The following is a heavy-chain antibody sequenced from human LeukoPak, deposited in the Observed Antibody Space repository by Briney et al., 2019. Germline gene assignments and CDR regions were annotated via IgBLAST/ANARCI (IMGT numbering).Heavy chain of an antibody. CDR3: ARGYESSSDLYLDWLDP. V-gene: IGHV1-46*02. Sequence: ASVKVSCKPSGYIFNTYYMHWVRQAPGQGLEWMGIINPRGGETTYAQKFQGRVSMTRDMSTNAIYMELSNLRSEDTAVYYCARGYESSSDLYLDWLDPWGQGTLVTVSS. CDR1: GYIFNTYY. D-gene: IGHD3-22*01. CDR2: INPRGGET. J-gene: IGHJ5*02.